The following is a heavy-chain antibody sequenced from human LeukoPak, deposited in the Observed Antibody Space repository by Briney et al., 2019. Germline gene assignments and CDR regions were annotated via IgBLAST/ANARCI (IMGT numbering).Heavy chain of an antibody. Sequence: SVKVSCKASGGTSSTTTINWVRQAPGQGLEWMGGITPIFRTPNYAQKFQGRVTTTAVESMSTAYMELSRLRFEDTAVYYCARGWLGETTVVTPYNYWGQGTLVTVSS. J-gene: IGHJ4*02. CDR2: ITPIFRTP. CDR3: ARGWLGETTVVTPYNY. D-gene: IGHD2-21*02. CDR1: GGTSSTTT. V-gene: IGHV1-69*13.